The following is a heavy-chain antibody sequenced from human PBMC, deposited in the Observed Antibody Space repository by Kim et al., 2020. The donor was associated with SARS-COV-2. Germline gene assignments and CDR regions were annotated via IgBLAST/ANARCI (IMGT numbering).Heavy chain of an antibody. D-gene: IGHD6-13*01. J-gene: IGHJ6*02. CDR2: IWYDGSNK. Sequence: GGSLRLSCAASGFTFSSYGMHWVRQAPGKGLEWVAVIWYDGSNKYYADSVKGRFTISRDNSKNTLYLQMNSLRAEDTAVYYCARDHVAAAGTFDYYYGMDVWGQGTTVTVSS. CDR3: ARDHVAAAGTFDYYYGMDV. CDR1: GFTFSSYG. V-gene: IGHV3-33*01.